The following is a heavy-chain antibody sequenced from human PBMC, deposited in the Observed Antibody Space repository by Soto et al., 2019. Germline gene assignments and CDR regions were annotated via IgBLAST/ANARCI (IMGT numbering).Heavy chain of an antibody. CDR1: GFSLSDSG. CDR2: VRSGAHSYAT. CDR3: TRLSGDSGTCFDY. D-gene: IGHD4-17*01. J-gene: IGHJ4*02. Sequence: PGGSLRLSCAASGFSLSDSGVHWVRQPAGKGLEWVGRVRSGAHSYATAYAASVKGRFTISRDDSKNAAYLQMNSLKTEDTAVYYCTRLSGDSGTCFDYWGQGTLVTVSS. V-gene: IGHV3-73*01.